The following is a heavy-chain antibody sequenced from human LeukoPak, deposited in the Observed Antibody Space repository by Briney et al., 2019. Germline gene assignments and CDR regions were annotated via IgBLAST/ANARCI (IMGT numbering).Heavy chain of an antibody. D-gene: IGHD1-26*01. J-gene: IGHJ6*02. CDR1: GYTFTSYD. V-gene: IGHV1-24*01. CDR3: AAPSGSFLGYYYGMDV. Sequence: GASVKVSCKASGYTFTSYDINWVRQATGQGLEWMGGFDPEDGETLYAQRFQGRVTMTKDTSTDTVYMELSSLKSEDTAVYYCAAPSGSFLGYYYGMDVWGQGTTVTVSS. CDR2: FDPEDGET.